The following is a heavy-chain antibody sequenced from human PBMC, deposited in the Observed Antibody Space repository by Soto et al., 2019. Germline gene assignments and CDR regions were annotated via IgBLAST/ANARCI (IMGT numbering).Heavy chain of an antibody. D-gene: IGHD3-16*01. V-gene: IGHV4-39*01. CDR3: ARQKTTMYYDYVWGSHPGYFDY. CDR2: IYYSGST. CDR1: GGSISSSSYY. J-gene: IGHJ4*02. Sequence: NPSETLSLTCTVSGGSISSSSYYWGWIRQPPGKGLEWIGSIYYSGSTYYNPSLKSRVTISVDTSKNQFSLKLSSVTAADTAVYYCARQKTTMYYDYVWGSHPGYFDYWGQGTLVTVSS.